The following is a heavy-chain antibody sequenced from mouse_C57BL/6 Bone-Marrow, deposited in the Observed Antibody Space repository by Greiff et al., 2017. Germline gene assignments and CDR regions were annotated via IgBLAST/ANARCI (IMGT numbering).Heavy chain of an antibody. D-gene: IGHD2-4*01. J-gene: IGHJ4*01. CDR1: GYTFTSYW. CDR2: IDPSDSYP. Sequence: QVQLQQPGAELVMPGASVKLSCKASGYTFTSYWMHWVKQRPGQGLAWIGEIDPSDSYPKYNQKFKSKSTLTVTKSSSPAYMQLRSLTSHHSEVFYCARFHCDYVCYYARDDWGQGTSVTVSS. V-gene: IGHV1-69*01. CDR3: ARFHCDYVCYYARDD.